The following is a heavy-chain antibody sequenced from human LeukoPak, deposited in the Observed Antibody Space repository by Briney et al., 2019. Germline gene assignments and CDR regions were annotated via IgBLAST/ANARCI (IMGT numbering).Heavy chain of an antibody. Sequence: SETLSLTCTVSGGSISSSSYYWGWIRQPPGKGLEWIGSIYYSGSTYYNPSLKSRVTISVDTSKNQFSLKLSSVTAADTAVYYCARLLAVAGGDYWGQGALVTVSS. CDR2: IYYSGST. CDR1: GGSISSSSYY. D-gene: IGHD6-19*01. V-gene: IGHV4-39*01. J-gene: IGHJ4*02. CDR3: ARLLAVAGGDY.